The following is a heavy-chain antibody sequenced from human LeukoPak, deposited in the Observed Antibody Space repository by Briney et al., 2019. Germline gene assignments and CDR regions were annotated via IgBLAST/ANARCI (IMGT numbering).Heavy chain of an antibody. D-gene: IGHD3-10*01. J-gene: IGHJ6*03. Sequence: GGSVRLSCAASGFIFSQYWISWVRQAPGKGRARVANIRHEGSENQDGCEKNYVESGKGRSTISRDNAKNSLYLQMSSLRAEDTAVYCCGSSGRGVDSFYFYMDVWGKGTTVTVSS. CDR1: GFIFSQYW. CDR3: GSSGRGVDSFYFYMDV. CDR2: IRHEGSENQDGCEK. V-gene: IGHV3-7*01.